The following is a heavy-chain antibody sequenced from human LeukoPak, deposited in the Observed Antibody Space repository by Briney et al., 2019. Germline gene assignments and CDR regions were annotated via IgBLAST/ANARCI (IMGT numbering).Heavy chain of an antibody. Sequence: GASVKVSCKASGYTFTGYYMHWVRQAPGQGLEWMGRINPNSGGTNYAQKFQGRVTMTRDTSISTAYMEPSRLRSDDTAVYYCARDPIWFGVLGWFDPWGQGTLVTVSS. V-gene: IGHV1-2*06. D-gene: IGHD3-10*01. J-gene: IGHJ5*02. CDR1: GYTFTGYY. CDR3: ARDPIWFGVLGWFDP. CDR2: INPNSGGT.